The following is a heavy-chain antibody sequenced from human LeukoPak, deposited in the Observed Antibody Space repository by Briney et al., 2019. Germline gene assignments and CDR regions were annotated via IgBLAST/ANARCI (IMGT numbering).Heavy chain of an antibody. CDR3: ARDYYGSGMVDY. V-gene: IGHV3-53*01. Sequence: GGFLRLSCAASGFTVSSNYMSWVRQAPGKGLEWVSVIYSGGSTYYADSVKGRFTISRDNSKNTLYLQMNSLRAEDTAVYYCARDYYGSGMVDYWGQGTLVTVSS. CDR2: IYSGGST. D-gene: IGHD3-10*01. J-gene: IGHJ4*02. CDR1: GFTVSSNY.